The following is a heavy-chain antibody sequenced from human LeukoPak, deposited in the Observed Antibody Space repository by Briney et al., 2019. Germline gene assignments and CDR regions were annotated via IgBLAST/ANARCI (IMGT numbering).Heavy chain of an antibody. CDR2: ITKKTVI. CDR3: ARGTYYSGSGPGNWFDP. J-gene: IGHJ5*02. Sequence: KPGGSLRLSCAASGFSVSDYHMNWIRQSPGKGLEWVSRITKKTVIEYADSVKGRFTISRDNANNIVFLQMDSLRPEDTAVYYCARGTYYSGSGPGNWFDPWGHGTLVTVSS. V-gene: IGHV3-11*01. D-gene: IGHD3-10*01. CDR1: GFSVSDYH.